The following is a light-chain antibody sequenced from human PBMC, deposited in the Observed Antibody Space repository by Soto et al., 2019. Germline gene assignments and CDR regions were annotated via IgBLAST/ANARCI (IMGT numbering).Light chain of an antibody. Sequence: QSALTQPASVSGSPGQSITISCIGASSDIGKYKVVSWYQHHPGKVPKLLIYEATKRPSGVSDRFSGSKSDNTASLTISGLQAEDEADYYCCSYVGIYTLVFGGGTKLTVL. CDR2: EAT. CDR1: SSDIGKYKV. J-gene: IGLJ2*01. CDR3: CSYVGIYTLV. V-gene: IGLV2-23*01.